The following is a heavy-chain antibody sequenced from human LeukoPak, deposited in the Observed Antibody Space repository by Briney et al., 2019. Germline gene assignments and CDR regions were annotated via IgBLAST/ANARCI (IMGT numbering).Heavy chain of an antibody. V-gene: IGHV3-30*03. D-gene: IGHD4-17*01. CDR2: ISYDGSNK. CDR3: ARVSPNTVTTLQYFDY. CDR1: GSTFSSYG. J-gene: IGHJ4*02. Sequence: PGRSLRLSCAASGSTFSSYGMHWVRQAPGKGLEWVAVISYDGSNKYYADSVKGRFTISRDNSKNTLYLQMNSRRAEDTAVYYCARVSPNTVTTLQYFDYWGQGTLVTVAS.